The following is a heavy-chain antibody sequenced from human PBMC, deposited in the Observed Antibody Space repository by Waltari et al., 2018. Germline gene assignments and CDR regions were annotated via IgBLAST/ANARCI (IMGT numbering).Heavy chain of an antibody. CDR2: INPNSGDT. CDR3: ARESAFSTSWYPGFDP. Sequence: QVELVQSGAEVRKPGASVKVSCKASGYSLTSYYMHWVRQAPGLGLEWMERINPNSGDTNSAPKFQGRVTLTRDTSVNTAFLELRSLTSDDTAVYFCARESAFSTSWYPGFDPWGQGTLVTVAS. V-gene: IGHV1-2*06. CDR1: GYSLTSYY. J-gene: IGHJ5*02. D-gene: IGHD2-2*01.